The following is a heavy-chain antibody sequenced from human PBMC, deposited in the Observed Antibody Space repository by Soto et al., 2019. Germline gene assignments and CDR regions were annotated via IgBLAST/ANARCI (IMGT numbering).Heavy chain of an antibody. V-gene: IGHV3-30-3*01. D-gene: IGHD3-10*01. CDR1: GFTFSSYA. CDR3: ARGRLSFGARPNYYYGMDV. J-gene: IGHJ6*02. CDR2: ISYDGSNK. Sequence: QVQLVESGGGVVQPGRSLRLSCAASGFTFSSYAMHWVRQAPGKGLEWVAVISYDGSNKYYADSVKGRFTISRDNSKNTLYLQMNSLRAEDTAVYYCARGRLSFGARPNYYYGMDVWGQGTTVTVSS.